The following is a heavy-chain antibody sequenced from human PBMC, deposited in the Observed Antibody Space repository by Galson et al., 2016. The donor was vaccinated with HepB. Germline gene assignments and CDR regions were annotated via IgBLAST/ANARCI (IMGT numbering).Heavy chain of an antibody. D-gene: IGHD5-18*01. CDR1: GFTFSDYY. J-gene: IGHJ4*02. Sequence: SLRLSCAVSGFTFSDYYMHWIRQAPGKGLEWVSYISSSGRTIYYADSVKGRFTISRDNAKNSLYLQMNSLRAEDTAVYYCARDKGTDTADQTADNWGQGTLVTVSS. CDR3: ARDKGTDTADQTADN. V-gene: IGHV3-11*01. CDR2: ISSSGRTI.